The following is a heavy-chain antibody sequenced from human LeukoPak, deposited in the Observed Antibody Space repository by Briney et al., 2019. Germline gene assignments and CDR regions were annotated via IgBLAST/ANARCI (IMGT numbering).Heavy chain of an antibody. CDR3: ATGGKFYYSH. Sequence: PGGCLRLSCAASGFTFSSYAMSWVRQAPGEGLECVSAISGSGGSAYYADSVKGRFTISRDNSKNSLYLKMNSLGAEDAAVYSCATGGKFYYSHWGQGTLVTVSS. CDR1: GFTFSSYA. V-gene: IGHV3-23*01. J-gene: IGHJ1*01. CDR2: ISGSGGSA. D-gene: IGHD4-11*01.